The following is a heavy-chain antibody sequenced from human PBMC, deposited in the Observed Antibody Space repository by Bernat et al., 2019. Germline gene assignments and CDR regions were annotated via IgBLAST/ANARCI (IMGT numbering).Heavy chain of an antibody. J-gene: IGHJ3*02. V-gene: IGHV3-33*01. D-gene: IGHD3-16*01. Sequence: QVQLVESGGGVVQPGRSLRLSCTASGFTFSTYGIHWVRQAPGKGLEWVAVIWYDGSYKYYADSVKGRFTISRDNSKNTLYLQMNSLRAEDTAVYYCAREYTDYLNRGSESAFDIWGQGTLVTVSS. CDR2: IWYDGSYK. CDR1: GFTFSTYG. CDR3: AREYTDYLNRGSESAFDI.